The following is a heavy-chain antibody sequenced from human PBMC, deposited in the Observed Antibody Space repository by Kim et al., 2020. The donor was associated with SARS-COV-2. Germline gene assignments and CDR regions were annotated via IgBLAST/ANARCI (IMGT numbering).Heavy chain of an antibody. V-gene: IGHV4-34*01. D-gene: IGHD6-19*01. CDR2: INHSGST. Sequence: SETLSLTCAVYGGSFSGYYWRWRRQPPGGGREGSGGINHSGSTNYNPSLKSRVTISVDTTKNQFSLKLSSVTAADTAVYYCARAGRQWLVRPIFYYFVHGPQGTLVPVSS. CDR3: ARAGRQWLVRPIFYYFVH. J-gene: IGHJ4*02. CDR1: GGSFSGYY.